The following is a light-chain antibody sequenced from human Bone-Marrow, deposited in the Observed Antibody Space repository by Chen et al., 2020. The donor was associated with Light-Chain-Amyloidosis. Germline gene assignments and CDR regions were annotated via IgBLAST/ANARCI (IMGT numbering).Light chain of an antibody. CDR1: SSNIGAGYD. CDR2: GNS. Sequence: QSVLTQPPSVSGAPGQRATISCTGSSSNIGAGYDVHWYQKLPGTAPKLLIYGNSNRPSGVPDRFSGSKSGTSASLAITGLQAEDEADYYCQSYDSSLSGSHVVFGGGTKLTVL. J-gene: IGLJ2*01. CDR3: QSYDSSLSGSHVV. V-gene: IGLV1-40*01.